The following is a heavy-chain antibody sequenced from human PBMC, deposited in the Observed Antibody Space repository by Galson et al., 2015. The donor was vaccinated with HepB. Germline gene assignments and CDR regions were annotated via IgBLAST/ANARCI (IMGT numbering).Heavy chain of an antibody. D-gene: IGHD2-2*01. Sequence: QSGAEVKKPGESLKISCKGSGYSFTNYWIGWGRQMPGIGMEWKGIIYPGDSDIRYSPSSQGQVTISADKSISTAYLQWSSLKAPDTAMYYCARLNCSSTRCYEDYYYMDVWGKGTTVTVS. V-gene: IGHV5-51*01. CDR1: GYSFTNYW. CDR3: ARLNCSSTRCYEDYYYMDV. CDR2: IYPGDSDI. J-gene: IGHJ6*03.